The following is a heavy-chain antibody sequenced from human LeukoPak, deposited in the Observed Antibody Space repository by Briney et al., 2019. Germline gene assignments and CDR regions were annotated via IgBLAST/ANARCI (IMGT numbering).Heavy chain of an antibody. CDR3: ARCSNDILTGFYRAFDI. CDR2: IYYSGST. D-gene: IGHD3-9*01. Sequence: PSETLSLTCTVSGGSISSYYWSWIRQPPGKGLEWIGYIYYSGSTAYNPSLKSRVTISVDTSRNQFSLKLNSVTAADTAVYFCARCSNDILTGFYRAFDIWGQGTMVIVSS. CDR1: GGSISSYY. J-gene: IGHJ3*02. V-gene: IGHV4-59*01.